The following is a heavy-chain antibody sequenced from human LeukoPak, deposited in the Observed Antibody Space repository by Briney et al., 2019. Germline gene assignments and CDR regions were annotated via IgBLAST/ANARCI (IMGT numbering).Heavy chain of an antibody. CDR2: IYYSGST. CDR3: ASYYNWNYRSAFDI. J-gene: IGHJ3*02. CDR1: GGSISSSSYY. V-gene: IGHV4-39*07. D-gene: IGHD1-7*01. Sequence: SETLSLTCTVSGGSISSSSYYWGWIRQPPGKGLEWIGSIYYSGSTYYNPSLKSRVTISVDTSKNQFSLKLSSVTAADTAVYYCASYYNWNYRSAFDIWGQGTMVTVSS.